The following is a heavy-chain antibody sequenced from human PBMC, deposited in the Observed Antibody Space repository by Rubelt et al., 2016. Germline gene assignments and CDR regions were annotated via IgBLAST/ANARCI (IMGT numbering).Heavy chain of an antibody. Sequence: QVQLVQSGAEVKKPGSSVKVSCKASGGTFSSYAISWVRQAPGQGLEWMRRIIPILGIANYAQKFQGRVTITADKSTSPAYMELSSLRSEDTAVYYCARDRLLDDSSGGDAFDIWGQGTMVTVSS. J-gene: IGHJ3*02. V-gene: IGHV1-69*04. CDR2: IIPILGIA. D-gene: IGHD3-22*01. CDR3: ARDRLLDDSSGGDAFDI. CDR1: GGTFSSYA.